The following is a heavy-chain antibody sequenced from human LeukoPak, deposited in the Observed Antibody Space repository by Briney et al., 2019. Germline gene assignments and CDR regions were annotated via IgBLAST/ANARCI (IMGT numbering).Heavy chain of an antibody. V-gene: IGHV1-2*02. Sequence: GASVKVSCKASGYTLTGYYMHWVRQAPGQGLKWMGWINPNSGGTNYAQKFQGRVTMTRDTSISTAYMELSRLRSDDTAVYYCARDRDYYDSSGYFGYWGQGTLVTVSS. D-gene: IGHD3-22*01. J-gene: IGHJ4*02. CDR1: GYTLTGYY. CDR3: ARDRDYYDSSGYFGY. CDR2: INPNSGGT.